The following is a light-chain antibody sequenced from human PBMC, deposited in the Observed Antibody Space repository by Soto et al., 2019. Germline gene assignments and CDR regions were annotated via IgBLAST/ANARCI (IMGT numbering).Light chain of an antibody. CDR3: CSYTGSYTPSDV. J-gene: IGLJ1*01. Sequence: QSALTQPRSVSGSPGQSVTISCTGTSSDVGRYNYVSWYQQHPGKAPRLMIYDVTKRPSGVPDRFSGSKSGNTASLTISGLQAEDEADYYCCSYTGSYTPSDVFGTGTKLTVL. CDR2: DVT. CDR1: SSDVGRYNY. V-gene: IGLV2-11*01.